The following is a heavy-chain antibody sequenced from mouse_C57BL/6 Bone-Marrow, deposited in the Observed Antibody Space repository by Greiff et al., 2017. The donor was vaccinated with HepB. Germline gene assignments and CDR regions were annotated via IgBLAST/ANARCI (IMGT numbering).Heavy chain of an antibody. J-gene: IGHJ2*01. V-gene: IGHV5-4*01. Sequence: DVKLQESGGGLVKPGGSLKLSCAASGFTFSSYAMSWVRQTPEKRLEWVATISDGGSYTYYPDNVKGRFTISRDNAKNNLYLQMSHLKSEDTAMYYCARDEDSYYYGSSYYFDYWGQGTTLTVSS. CDR2: ISDGGSYT. D-gene: IGHD1-1*01. CDR3: ARDEDSYYYGSSYYFDY. CDR1: GFTFSSYA.